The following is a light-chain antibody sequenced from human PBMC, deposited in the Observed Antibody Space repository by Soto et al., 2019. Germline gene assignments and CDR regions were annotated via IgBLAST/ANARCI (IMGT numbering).Light chain of an antibody. CDR2: KIS. CDR3: MQSNQDPWT. J-gene: IGKJ1*01. CDR1: QSLVPSNGDTY. V-gene: IGKV2-24*01. Sequence: DIVMTQTPLSSPVTLGQPASISCRSSQSLVPSNGDTYLSWLKQRPGQPPRLLIYKISNRFTVVPDRFSGSGAGTDCTLKISRVEAEDVGVYYCMQSNQDPWTFGQGTRVEIK.